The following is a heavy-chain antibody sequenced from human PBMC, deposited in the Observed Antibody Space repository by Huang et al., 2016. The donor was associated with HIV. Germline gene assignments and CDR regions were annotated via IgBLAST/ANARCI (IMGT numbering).Heavy chain of an antibody. CDR3: AREDTVTTRNYYYVMDV. Sequence: EVQLVESGGGLIQPGGSLRLSCAASGFTVSGNYMSWVRQAPGKGLEWVSVIYSGGNTYNADSVKGRFTISRDNSKNTLYLQMNSLRAEDTAVYYCAREDTVTTRNYYYVMDVWGQGTTVTVSS. CDR2: IYSGGNT. CDR1: GFTVSGNY. J-gene: IGHJ6*02. V-gene: IGHV3-53*01. D-gene: IGHD4-17*01.